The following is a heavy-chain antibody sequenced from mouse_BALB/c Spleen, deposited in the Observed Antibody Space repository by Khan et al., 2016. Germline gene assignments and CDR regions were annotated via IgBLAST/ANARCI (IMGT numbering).Heavy chain of an antibody. V-gene: IGHV5-9-4*01. J-gene: IGHJ2*01. CDR1: GFTFSSYA. CDR3: ARLTTAYFDY. CDR2: ISSGGSYT. Sequence: EVELVESGGGLVKPGGSLKLSCAASGFTFSSYAMSWVRQSPEKRLEWVAEISSGGSYTYYPDTVTGRFTISRDNAKNTLYLEMSSLRSEDTAMYYCARLTTAYFDYWGQGTTLTVSS. D-gene: IGHD1-2*01.